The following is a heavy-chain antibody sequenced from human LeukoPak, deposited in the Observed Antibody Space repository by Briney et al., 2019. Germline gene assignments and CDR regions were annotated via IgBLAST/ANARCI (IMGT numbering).Heavy chain of an antibody. CDR3: GGVEICGVDCLTAVDI. V-gene: IGHV3-64*01. Sequence: GGSLRLSCAASGFTFSSYAMHWVRQAPGKGLEYVSAITNNGGNTYYATSVKGRLTISRDNSKNTLYLQMGSLRADDTAVYYCGGVEICGVDCLTAVDIGGKGKRVT. D-gene: IGHD2-21*02. CDR1: GFTFSSYA. CDR2: ITNNGGNT. J-gene: IGHJ3*02.